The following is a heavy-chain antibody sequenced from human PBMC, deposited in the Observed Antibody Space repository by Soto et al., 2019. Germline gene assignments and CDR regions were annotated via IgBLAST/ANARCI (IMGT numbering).Heavy chain of an antibody. V-gene: IGHV3-21*01. Sequence: GGSLRLSCAASGFTFSSYSMNWVRQAPGKGLEWVSSISSSSSYIYYADSVKGRFTISRDNAKNSLYLQMNSLRAEDTAVYYCASTPLGLGELSLDYWGQGTLVTVSS. CDR2: ISSSSSYI. CDR1: GFTFSSYS. J-gene: IGHJ4*02. D-gene: IGHD3-16*02. CDR3: ASTPLGLGELSLDY.